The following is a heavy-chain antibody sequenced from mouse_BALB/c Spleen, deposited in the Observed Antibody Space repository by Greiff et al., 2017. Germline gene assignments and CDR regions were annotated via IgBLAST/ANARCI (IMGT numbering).Heavy chain of an antibody. CDR2: IYYSGAI. J-gene: IGHJ2*01. CDR1: GISITTGNYR. V-gene: IGHV3-5*02. Sequence: VQLKESGPGLVKPSQTVSLTCTVTGISITTGNYRWSRIRQFPGNKLEWIGYIYYSGAITYNPSLTSRTTITRDTSKNQFFLEMNSLTAEDTATYYCARERYGNYDYWGQGTTLTVSA. D-gene: IGHD2-1*01. CDR3: ARERYGNYDY.